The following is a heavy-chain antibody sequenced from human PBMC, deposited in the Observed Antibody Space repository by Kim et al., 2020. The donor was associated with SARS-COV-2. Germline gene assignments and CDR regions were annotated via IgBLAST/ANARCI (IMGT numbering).Heavy chain of an antibody. D-gene: IGHD4-17*01. Sequence: GGSLRLSCEASGFTFSNFAMSWVRQIPGKGLEGVSFITSDGATHYADSVKGRFVISRDNTKKTLNLQMNSLTAEDTAIYYCARSYEAKRGLGVTTFSDWGQGTQVTVSS. V-gene: IGHV3-23*01. CDR1: GFTFSNFA. CDR2: ITSDGAT. J-gene: IGHJ1*01. CDR3: ARSYEAKRGLGVTTFSD.